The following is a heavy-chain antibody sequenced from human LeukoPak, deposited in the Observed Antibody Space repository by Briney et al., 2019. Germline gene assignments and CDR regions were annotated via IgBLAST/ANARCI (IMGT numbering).Heavy chain of an antibody. V-gene: IGHV3-9*01. D-gene: IGHD3-10*01. CDR2: ISWDSGSI. CDR1: GFTFDDYA. CDR3: AKDIFTMVRGVVDY. J-gene: IGHJ4*02. Sequence: GGSLRLSCAASGFTFDDYAMHWVRQAPGKGLEWVSGISWDSGSIGYADSVKGRFTISRDDAKNSLYLQMNSLRAEDTALYYCAKDIFTMVRGVVDYWGQGTLVTVSS.